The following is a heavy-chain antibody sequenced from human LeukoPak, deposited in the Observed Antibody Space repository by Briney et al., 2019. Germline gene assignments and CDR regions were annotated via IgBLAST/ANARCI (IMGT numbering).Heavy chain of an antibody. D-gene: IGHD3-9*01. CDR2: INHSGST. CDR1: GGSFSGYY. Sequence: PSETLSLTCAVYGGSFSGYYWSWIRQPPGKGLEWIGEINHSGSTNYNPSLKSRVTISVDTSKNQFSLKLSSVTAADTAVYYCARAFDISTGYPPFHLDIRGPGTMVTVSS. V-gene: IGHV4-34*01. CDR3: ARAFDISTGYPPFHLDI. J-gene: IGHJ3*02.